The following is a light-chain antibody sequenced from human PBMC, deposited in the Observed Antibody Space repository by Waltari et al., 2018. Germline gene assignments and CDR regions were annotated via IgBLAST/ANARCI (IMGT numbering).Light chain of an antibody. CDR2: QVS. V-gene: IGKV2-30*02. CDR1: QSLVHSNGNTY. J-gene: IGKJ4*02. Sequence: DVVMTQSPLSLPITPGPPASISCRSSQSLVHSNGNTYLSWYQQKPGQPPRLLIYQVSNPYSGVPDRFSGSGAGTDFTLKISRVGAEDVGVYYCGKGAHLPLTLGGGTKVEIK. CDR3: GKGAHLPLT.